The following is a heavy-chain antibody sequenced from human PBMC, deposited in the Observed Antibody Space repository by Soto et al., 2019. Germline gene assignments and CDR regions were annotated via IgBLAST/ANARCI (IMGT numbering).Heavy chain of an antibody. CDR2: ISSSSSYI. V-gene: IGHV3-21*01. D-gene: IGHD3-10*01. CDR3: ARDRVFTMVRGVISVFDY. Sequence: GGSLRLSCAASGFTFSSYSMNWVRQAPGKGLEWVSSISSSSSYIYYADSVKGRFTISRDNAKNSLYLQMNSLRAEDTAVYYCARDRVFTMVRGVISVFDYWGQGTLVTVSS. J-gene: IGHJ4*02. CDR1: GFTFSSYS.